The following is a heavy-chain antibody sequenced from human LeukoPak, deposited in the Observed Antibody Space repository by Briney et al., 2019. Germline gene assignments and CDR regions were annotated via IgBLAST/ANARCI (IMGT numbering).Heavy chain of an antibody. V-gene: IGHV1-3*01. CDR3: ARGPMGGWYYFDY. D-gene: IGHD6-19*01. CDR2: INAGNGNT. J-gene: IGHJ4*02. CDR1: GYTFTSYA. Sequence: GASVKVSCKASGYTFTSYAMHWLRQAPGQRLEWMGWINAGNGNTKYSQKFQGRVTITRDTSASTAYMELSSLRSEDTAVYYCARGPMGGWYYFDYWGQGTLVTVSS.